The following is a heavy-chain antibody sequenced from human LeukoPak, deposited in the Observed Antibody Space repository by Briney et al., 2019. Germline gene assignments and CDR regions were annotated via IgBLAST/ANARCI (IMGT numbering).Heavy chain of an antibody. J-gene: IGHJ4*02. CDR2: ISWNSGSI. CDR1: GFTFDDYA. Sequence: GRSLRLSCAASGFTFDDYAMHWVRHAPGKGLEWVSGISWNSGSIGYADSVKGRFTISRDNAKNSLYLQMNSLRAEDTALYYCAKDSSGYYLNWGQGTLVTVSS. V-gene: IGHV3-9*01. D-gene: IGHD3-22*01. CDR3: AKDSSGYYLN.